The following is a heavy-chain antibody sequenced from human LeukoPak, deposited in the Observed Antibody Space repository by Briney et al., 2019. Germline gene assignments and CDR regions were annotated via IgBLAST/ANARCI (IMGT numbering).Heavy chain of an antibody. J-gene: IGHJ4*02. CDR3: AKERSAFFDY. V-gene: IGHV3-43*01. Sequence: GGSLRLSCAASGFTVEDYTMHWVRHAPGKGLEWVSLISWHGVTTYYADSVKGRFTISRDNSKNSLYLQMNSLTTEDSAWYYCAKERSAFFDYWGQGTLVTVSS. D-gene: IGHD3-3*01. CDR1: GFTVEDYT. CDR2: ISWHGVTT.